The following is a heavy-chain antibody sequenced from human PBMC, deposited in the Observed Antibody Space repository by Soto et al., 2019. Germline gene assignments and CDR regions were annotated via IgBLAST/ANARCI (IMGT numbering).Heavy chain of an antibody. V-gene: IGHV4-59*08. CDR2: IYYSGST. J-gene: IGHJ4*02. CDR3: AKGIRQRIAAAGTVAKYYSDY. CDR1: GGSISSYY. D-gene: IGHD6-13*01. Sequence: PSETLSLTCTVSGGSISSYYWSWIRQPPGKGLEWIGYIYYSGSTNYNPSLKSRVTISVDTSKNQFSLKLSSVTAADTAVYYCAKGIRQRIAAAGTVAKYYSDYWGQGTLVTVSS.